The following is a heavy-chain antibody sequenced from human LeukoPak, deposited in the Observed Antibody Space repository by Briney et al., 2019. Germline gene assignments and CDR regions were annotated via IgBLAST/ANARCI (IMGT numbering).Heavy chain of an antibody. D-gene: IGHD6-13*01. CDR2: INPDGGST. V-gene: IGHV1-46*01. Sequence: RASVKVSCKASGYTFTSYWIQWVRQAPGQGLEWMGLINPDGGSTAYAHRFQGRVIMTRGTSTSTAYMDLSSLRSEDTAVYHCARAPRNSSTMLDFWGQGTLVTISS. CDR1: GYTFTSYW. CDR3: ARAPRNSSTMLDF. J-gene: IGHJ4*02.